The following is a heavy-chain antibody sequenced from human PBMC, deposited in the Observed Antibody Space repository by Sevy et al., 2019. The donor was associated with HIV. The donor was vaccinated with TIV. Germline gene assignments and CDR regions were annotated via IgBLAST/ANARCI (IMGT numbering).Heavy chain of an antibody. J-gene: IGHJ6*02. CDR3: ARDPANWNYEDYYYYGMDV. CDR1: GFIFTNYG. Sequence: GGSLRLSCAASGFIFTNYGMHWVRQAPGKGLEWVAVISHDGSLKYYADSVRGRVTISRDSSKNTVSLQMNSLRAEDTAVYYCARDPANWNYEDYYYYGMDVWGQGTTVTVSS. V-gene: IGHV3-30*03. D-gene: IGHD1-7*01. CDR2: ISHDGSLK.